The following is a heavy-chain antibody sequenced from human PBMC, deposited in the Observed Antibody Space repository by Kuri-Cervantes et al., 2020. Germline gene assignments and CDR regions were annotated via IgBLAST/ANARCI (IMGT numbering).Heavy chain of an antibody. CDR3: ARGSRVITMVRGVIGSFDY. V-gene: IGHV1-18*01. CDR2: ISAYNGNT. CDR1: GYTFTSYG. J-gene: IGHJ4*02. Sequence: ASVKVSCKASGYTFTSYGISWVRQAPGQGLEWMGWISAYNGNTNYAQKFQGRVTMTRDTSISTAYMELSRLRSDDTAVYYCARGSRVITMVRGVIGSFDYWGQGTLVTVSS. D-gene: IGHD3-10*01.